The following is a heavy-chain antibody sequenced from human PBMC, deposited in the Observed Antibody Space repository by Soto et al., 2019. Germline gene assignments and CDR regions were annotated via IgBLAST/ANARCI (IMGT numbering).Heavy chain of an antibody. V-gene: IGHV3-11*01. D-gene: IGHD2-21*01. CDR2: ISSSGTTI. CDR1: GFTFSDYY. CDR3: ASGHSIFYGMDV. J-gene: IGHJ6*02. Sequence: QVQLVESGGGLVKPGGSLRLSCAASGFTFSDYYMNWIRQAPGKGLEWVSYISSSGTTIYYADSVKGRFTISRDNAKNSLFLQVNSLRAEDTALYYGASGHSIFYGMDVWGQGTTVTVSS.